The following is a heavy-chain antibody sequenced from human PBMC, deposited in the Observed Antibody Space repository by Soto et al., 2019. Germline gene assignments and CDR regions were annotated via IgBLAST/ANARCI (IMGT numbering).Heavy chain of an antibody. J-gene: IGHJ4*02. CDR3: ASYSSGYPTFYFDY. D-gene: IGHD6-19*01. V-gene: IGHV1-24*01. Sequence: VASVKVSCKVSGYTLTELSMHWVRQAPGKGLEWMGGFDPEDGETIYAQKFQGRVTMTEGTSTDTAYMELSSLRSEDTAVYYCASYSSGYPTFYFDYWGQGTLVTVSS. CDR1: GYTLTELS. CDR2: FDPEDGET.